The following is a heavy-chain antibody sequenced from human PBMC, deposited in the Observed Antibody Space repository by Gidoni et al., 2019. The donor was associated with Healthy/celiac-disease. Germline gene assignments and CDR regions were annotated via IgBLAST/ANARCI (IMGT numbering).Heavy chain of an antibody. V-gene: IGHV3-48*01. CDR3: ARGSRSYDSSGYYYAGY. D-gene: IGHD3-22*01. CDR2: ISSSSSTI. CDR1: VFTSSSHS. J-gene: IGHJ4*02. Sequence: EVQLVESGGGLVQPGGSLRLSCASSVFTSSSHSMNCVRQAPGKGLGWVSYISSSSSTIYYADSVKGRFTISRDNAKNSLYLQMNSLRAEDTAVYYCARGSRSYDSSGYYYAGYWGQGTLVTVSS.